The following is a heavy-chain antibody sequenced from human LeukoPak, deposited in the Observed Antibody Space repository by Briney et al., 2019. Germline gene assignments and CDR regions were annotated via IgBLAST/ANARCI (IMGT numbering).Heavy chain of an antibody. V-gene: IGHV1-69*01. CDR1: GGTFSSYA. CDR3: ARVLTYYYDSSGYPFDY. CDR2: IIPIFGTA. Sequence: GSSVKVSCKASGGTFSSYAISWVRQAPGQGLEWMGGIIPIFGTANHAQKFQGRVTITADESTSTAYMELSSLRSEDTAVYYCARVLTYYYDSSGYPFDYWGQGTLVIVSS. J-gene: IGHJ4*02. D-gene: IGHD3-22*01.